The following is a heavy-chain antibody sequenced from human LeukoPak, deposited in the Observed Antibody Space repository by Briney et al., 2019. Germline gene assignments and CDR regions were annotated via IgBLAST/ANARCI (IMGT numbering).Heavy chain of an antibody. D-gene: IGHD3-22*01. CDR2: IKQDGSEK. CDR1: GFTFSSYW. CDR3: AKATGDFYYDSSGPLDH. Sequence: GGSLRLSCAASGFTFSSYWMSWVRQAPGKGLEWVANIKQDGSEKYYVDSVKGRFTISRDNAKNSLYLQMNSLRAEDTAVYYCAKATGDFYYDSSGPLDHWGQGTLVTVSS. J-gene: IGHJ4*02. V-gene: IGHV3-7*01.